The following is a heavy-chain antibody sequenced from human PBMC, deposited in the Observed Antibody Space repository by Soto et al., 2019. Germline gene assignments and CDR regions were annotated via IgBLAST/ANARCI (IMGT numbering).Heavy chain of an antibody. CDR1: GYTLTELS. D-gene: IGHD3-22*01. Sequence: GASVKVSCKVSGYTLTELSMHWVRQAPGKGLEWMGGFDPEDGETIYAQKFQGRVTMTEDTSTDTAYMELSSLRSEDTAVYYCATSSITMIVVVTQGSFDYWGQGTLVTVSS. V-gene: IGHV1-24*01. CDR2: FDPEDGET. J-gene: IGHJ4*02. CDR3: ATSSITMIVVVTQGSFDY.